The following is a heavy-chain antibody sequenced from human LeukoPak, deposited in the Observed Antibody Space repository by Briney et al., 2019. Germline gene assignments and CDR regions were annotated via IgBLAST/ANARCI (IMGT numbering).Heavy chain of an antibody. CDR3: ARDPYSSGWYGWFDP. CDR2: INHSGST. D-gene: IGHD6-19*01. Sequence: SETLSLTCAVYGGSFSGYYWSWIRQPPGKGLEWIGEINHSGSTNCNPSLKSRVTISVDTSKNQFSLKLSSVTAADTAVYYCARDPYSSGWYGWFDPWGQGTLVTVSS. V-gene: IGHV4-34*01. CDR1: GGSFSGYY. J-gene: IGHJ5*02.